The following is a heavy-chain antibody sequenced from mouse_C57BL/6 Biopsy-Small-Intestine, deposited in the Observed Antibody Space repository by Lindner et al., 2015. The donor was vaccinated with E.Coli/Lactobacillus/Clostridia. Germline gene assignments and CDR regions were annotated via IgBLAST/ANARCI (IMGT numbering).Heavy chain of an antibody. CDR2: IRSKSNNYAT. CDR1: GFSFKTYA. D-gene: IGHD1-1*02. V-gene: IGHV10-1*01. J-gene: IGHJ2*01. CDR3: VRAWSFDY. Sequence: VQLQESGGGLVQTKGSLKLSCAATGFSFKTYAMNWVRQSPGKGLEWVARIRSKSNNYATYYADSVKDRFTISRDDSESMLYLQMNDLKTEDTAMYYRVRAWSFDYWGQGTTLTVSS.